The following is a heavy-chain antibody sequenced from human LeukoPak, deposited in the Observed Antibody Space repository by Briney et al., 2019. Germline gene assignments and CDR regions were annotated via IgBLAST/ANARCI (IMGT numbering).Heavy chain of an antibody. J-gene: IGHJ6*02. D-gene: IGHD4-23*01. Sequence: GGSLRLSCAASGFTFSNFWMHWVRQAPGKGLVWVALIYGDGSFTRYADSVKGRFTISRDNAKNTVYLQMNSLRAEDTAVYYCARFGPVVTGMDVWGQGTTVTVSS. CDR2: IYGDGSFT. V-gene: IGHV3-74*01. CDR1: GFTFSNFW. CDR3: ARFGPVVTGMDV.